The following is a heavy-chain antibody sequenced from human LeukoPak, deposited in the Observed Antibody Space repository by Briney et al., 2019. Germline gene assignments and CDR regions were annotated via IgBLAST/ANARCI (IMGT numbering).Heavy chain of an antibody. D-gene: IGHD6-13*01. CDR2: IYYSGST. V-gene: IGHV4-59*01. CDR3: AREVVAAAGTVDY. Sequence: PSETLSLTCTVSGDSISNFYWSWIRQPPGRGLEWIGYIYYSGSTNYNPSLKSRVTISVDTSKNQFSLKVTSVTAADTAVYYCAREVVAAAGTVDYWGRGTLVTVSS. J-gene: IGHJ4*02. CDR1: GDSISNFY.